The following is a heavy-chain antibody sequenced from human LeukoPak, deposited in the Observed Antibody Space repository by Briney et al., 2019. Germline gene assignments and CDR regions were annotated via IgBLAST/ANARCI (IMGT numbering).Heavy chain of an antibody. V-gene: IGHV1-2*04. CDR1: GYTLTGYY. CDR3: ARDPGYYYDSSGRSDAFDI. J-gene: IGHJ3*02. Sequence: ASVKVSCKASGYTLTGYYMHWVRQAPGQGLEWMGWINPNSGGTNYAQKFQGWVTMTRDTSISTAYMELSRLRSDDTAVYYCARDPGYYYDSSGRSDAFDIWGQGTMVTVSS. CDR2: INPNSGGT. D-gene: IGHD3-22*01.